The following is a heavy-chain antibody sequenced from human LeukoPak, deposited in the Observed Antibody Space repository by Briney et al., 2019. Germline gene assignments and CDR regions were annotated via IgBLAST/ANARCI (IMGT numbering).Heavy chain of an antibody. Sequence: PGGSLRLSCAASGFTFSGSAMHWVRQASGKGLEWVGRIRSKANSYATAYAASVKGRFTISRDDSKNTAYLQMNSLKTEDTAVYYCTGYTVTTNFDYWGQGTLVTVSS. J-gene: IGHJ4*02. CDR3: TGYTVTTNFDY. D-gene: IGHD4-17*01. V-gene: IGHV3-73*01. CDR1: GFTFSGSA. CDR2: IRSKANSYAT.